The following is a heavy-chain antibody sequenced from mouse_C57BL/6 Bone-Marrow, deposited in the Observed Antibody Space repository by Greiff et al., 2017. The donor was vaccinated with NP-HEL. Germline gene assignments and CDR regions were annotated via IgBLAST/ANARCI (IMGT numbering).Heavy chain of an antibody. Sequence: EVQLVESGPELVKPGDSVKISCKASGYSFTGYFMNWVMQSHGKSLEWIGRINPYNGDTFYNQKFKGKATLTVDKSSSTAHMELRSLTSEDSAVYYCARGWLPHWYFDVWGTGTTVTVSS. J-gene: IGHJ1*03. CDR1: GYSFTGYF. CDR3: ARGWLPHWYFDV. V-gene: IGHV1-20*01. D-gene: IGHD2-2*01. CDR2: INPYNGDT.